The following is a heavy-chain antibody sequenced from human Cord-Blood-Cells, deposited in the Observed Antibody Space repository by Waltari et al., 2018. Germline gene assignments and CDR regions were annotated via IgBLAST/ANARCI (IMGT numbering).Heavy chain of an antibody. CDR3: ARLVGSGSYYYYYYYMDV. V-gene: IGHV4-39*07. J-gene: IGHJ6*03. CDR2: IYYSGRT. Sequence: QLQLQESGPGLVKPSETLSLTCTVSGGSISSSSYYWGWIRQPPGKGLEWIGSIYYSGRTYYNPSRKSRVTITVDTSKNQVSLRLSSVTAADTAVYYCARLVGSGSYYYYYYYMDVWGKGTTVTVSS. CDR1: GGSISSSSYY. D-gene: IGHD1-26*01.